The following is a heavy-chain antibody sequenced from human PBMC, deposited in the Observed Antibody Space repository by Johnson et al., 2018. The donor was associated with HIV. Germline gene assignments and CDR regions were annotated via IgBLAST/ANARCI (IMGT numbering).Heavy chain of an antibody. V-gene: IGHV3-15*01. Sequence: VQLVESGGGLVQPGGSLRLSCAASGFTFSSYAMHWVRQAPGKGLEWVGRIKSKTDGGTTDYAAPVKGRFTISRDDSKNTLYLQMNSLRAEDTAVYYCAKDRILSGYGPGAFDIWGQGTMVTVSS. CDR1: GFTFSSYA. J-gene: IGHJ3*02. D-gene: IGHD5-12*01. CDR3: AKDRILSGYGPGAFDI. CDR2: IKSKTDGGTT.